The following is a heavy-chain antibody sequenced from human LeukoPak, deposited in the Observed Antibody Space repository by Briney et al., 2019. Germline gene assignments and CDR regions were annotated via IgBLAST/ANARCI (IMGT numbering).Heavy chain of an antibody. CDR2: INHSGST. D-gene: IGHD3-22*01. CDR3: ARAKRSPPQYYYDSSGYYGPFDY. CDR1: GGSFSGYY. V-gene: IGHV4-34*01. Sequence: KASETLSLTCAVYGGSFSGYYWSWIRQPPGKGLEWIGEINHSGSTNYNPSLKSRVTISVDTSKNQFSLKLSSVTAADTAVYYCARAKRSPPQYYYDSSGYYGPFDYWGQGTLVTVSS. J-gene: IGHJ4*02.